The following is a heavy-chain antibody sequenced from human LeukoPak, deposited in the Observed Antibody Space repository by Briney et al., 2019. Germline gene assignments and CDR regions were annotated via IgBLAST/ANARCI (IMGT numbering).Heavy chain of an antibody. V-gene: IGHV3-23*01. CDR1: GFTFSSYG. Sequence: GGSLRLSCAASGFTFSSYGMSWVRQAPGKGLEWVSAISGSGGSTYYADSVKGRFTISRDNAKKSLYLQMNSLRAEDTAVYYCARDLNGYSYGNDYWGQGTLVTVSS. CDR2: ISGSGGST. D-gene: IGHD5-18*01. J-gene: IGHJ4*02. CDR3: ARDLNGYSYGNDY.